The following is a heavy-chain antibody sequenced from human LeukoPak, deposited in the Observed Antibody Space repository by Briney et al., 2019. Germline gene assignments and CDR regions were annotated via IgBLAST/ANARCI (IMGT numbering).Heavy chain of an antibody. CDR3: AREERY. J-gene: IGHJ4*02. CDR1: GGSISGSSYY. V-gene: IGHV4-39*07. Sequence: ETLSLTCTVSGGSISGSSYYWGWIRQPPGEGLEWIGSIYYSGSTYYNPSLKSRVTISVDTSKNQFSLKLSSVTAADTAVYYCAREERYWGQGTLVTVSS. CDR2: IYYSGST. D-gene: IGHD1-1*01.